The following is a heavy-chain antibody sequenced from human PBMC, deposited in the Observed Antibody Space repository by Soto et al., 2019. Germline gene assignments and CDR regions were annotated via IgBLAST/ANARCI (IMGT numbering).Heavy chain of an antibody. D-gene: IGHD3-9*01. CDR1: GGSISSSSYY. J-gene: IGHJ4*02. Sequence: SETLSLTCTVSGGSISSSSYYWGWIRQPPGKGLEWIGSIYYSGSTYYNPSLKSRVTISVDTSKNQFSLKLSSVTAADTAVYYCARAFDFVWYFDYWGQGTLVTVSS. CDR3: ARAFDFVWYFDY. V-gene: IGHV4-39*01. CDR2: IYYSGST.